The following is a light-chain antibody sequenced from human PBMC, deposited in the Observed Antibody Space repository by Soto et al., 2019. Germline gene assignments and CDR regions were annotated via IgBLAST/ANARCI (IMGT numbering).Light chain of an antibody. J-gene: IGLJ1*01. CDR3: SSYTGSSSLEV. CDR2: EVS. Sequence: QSVLTHPASVSGSPGQSITISCTGTSSDVGGYDYVSWYQQHPGKAPKLMIYEVSNRPSGVSNRFSGSKYANTASLTISGPQTEDEADYYCSSYTGSSSLEVFGTGTKVTXL. V-gene: IGLV2-14*01. CDR1: SSDVGGYDY.